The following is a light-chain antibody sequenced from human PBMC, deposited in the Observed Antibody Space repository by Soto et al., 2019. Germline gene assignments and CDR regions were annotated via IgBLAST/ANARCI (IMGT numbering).Light chain of an antibody. CDR2: RNN. CDR3: AAWDNSLSGS. V-gene: IGLV1-47*01. Sequence: QSVLTQPPSSSGTPGQRVTISCSGSSSNIGSNSVYWYQQLPGTATKLLIYRNNQRPPGVPDRFSGSKSGTSASLAISGLRSEDEADYYCAAWDNSLSGSFGTGTKVTVL. J-gene: IGLJ1*01. CDR1: SSNIGSNS.